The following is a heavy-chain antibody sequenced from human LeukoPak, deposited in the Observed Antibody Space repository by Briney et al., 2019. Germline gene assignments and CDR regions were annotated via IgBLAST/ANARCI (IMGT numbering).Heavy chain of an antibody. Sequence: GGSLRLSCAASGFTFDDYAMHWVRQAPGKGLEWVSGISWNSGSIGYADSVKGRFTISRDNAKNPLYLQMNSLRAEDTALYYCAKDSGYYDSSGYKSNYFDYWGQGTLVTVSS. CDR3: AKDSGYYDSSGYKSNYFDY. D-gene: IGHD3-22*01. V-gene: IGHV3-9*01. CDR2: ISWNSGSI. CDR1: GFTFDDYA. J-gene: IGHJ4*02.